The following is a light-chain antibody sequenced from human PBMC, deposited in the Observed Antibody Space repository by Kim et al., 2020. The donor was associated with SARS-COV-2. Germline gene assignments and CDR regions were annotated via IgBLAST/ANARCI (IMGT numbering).Light chain of an antibody. J-gene: IGKJ2*01. CDR1: QGISNY. CDR2: DAS. CDR3: QQYDEFPYT. Sequence: DIQMTQSPSSLSASVGDRVTITCQASQGISNYLNWYQQKPGKAPKLLIYDASHLKTGVPSRFSGGGSGTDFTFTISSLQSEDLATYYCQQYDEFPYTFGQGTKLEIK. V-gene: IGKV1-33*01.